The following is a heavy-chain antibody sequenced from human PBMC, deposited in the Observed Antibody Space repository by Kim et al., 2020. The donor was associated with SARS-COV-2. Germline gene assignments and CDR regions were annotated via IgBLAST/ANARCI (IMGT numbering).Heavy chain of an antibody. CDR2: LKQDGGEK. Sequence: GGSLRLSCVGSGFIFTDSWMNWVRQAPGKGLEWVACLKQDGGEKYYVGSVKGRFTISRDSTKNSLFLQMDSLRAEDTAVYYCATNRGDYWGQGTLVPVSS. CDR1: GFIFTDSW. V-gene: IGHV3-7*01. CDR3: ATNRGDY. D-gene: IGHD1-26*01. J-gene: IGHJ4*02.